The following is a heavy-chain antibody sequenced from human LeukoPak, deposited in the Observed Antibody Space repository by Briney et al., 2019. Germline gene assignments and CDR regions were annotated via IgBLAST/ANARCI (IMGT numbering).Heavy chain of an antibody. J-gene: IGHJ4*02. CDR2: VNPYDADT. V-gene: IGHV5-51*01. Sequence: GESLKISCQASGYTFTNHWVAWVRQVPGKGLEWLGIVNPYDADTRYGPSFEGQVTISADKSINTAFLQWRSLKASDTAIYFCARGTGGYQYDSWGQGIRVIVSS. CDR1: GYTFTNHW. CDR3: ARGTGGYQYDS. D-gene: IGHD2-2*01.